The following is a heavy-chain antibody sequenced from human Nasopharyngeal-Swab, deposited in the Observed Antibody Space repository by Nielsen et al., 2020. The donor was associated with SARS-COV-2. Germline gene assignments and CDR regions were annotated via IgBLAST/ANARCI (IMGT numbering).Heavy chain of an antibody. CDR1: GFTFSSYS. D-gene: IGHD6-19*01. J-gene: IGHJ4*02. V-gene: IGHV3-21*01. CDR2: ISSSSSYI. Sequence: GGSLRLSCAASGFTFSSYSMNWVRQAPGKGLEWVSSISSSSSYIYYADSVKGRFTIPRDNAKNSLYLQMNSLRAEDTAVYCCARDDGQWLNPVYYFDYWGQGTLVTVSS. CDR3: ARDDGQWLNPVYYFDY.